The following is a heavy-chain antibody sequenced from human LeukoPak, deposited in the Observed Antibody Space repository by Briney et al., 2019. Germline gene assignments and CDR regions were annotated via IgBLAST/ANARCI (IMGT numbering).Heavy chain of an antibody. D-gene: IGHD2-2*01. V-gene: IGHV6-1*01. CDR2: TYYRSKWYN. J-gene: IGHJ4*02. CDR3: AREICSSTSCYVRRFDY. CDR1: GDSVSSNSAA. Sequence: SQTLSLTCAISGDSVSSNSAAWNWIRQAPSRGLEWLGRTYYRSKWYNDYAVSVKSRITINPDTSKNQFSLQLNSVTPEDTAVYYCAREICSSTSCYVRRFDYWGQGTLVTVSS.